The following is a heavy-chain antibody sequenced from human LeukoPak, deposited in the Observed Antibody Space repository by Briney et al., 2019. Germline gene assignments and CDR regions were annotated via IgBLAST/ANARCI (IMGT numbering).Heavy chain of an antibody. D-gene: IGHD6-13*01. CDR2: IYYSGST. Sequence: SETLSLTCTVSGGSISSGGYYWSWIRQPPGKGLEWIGYIYYSGSTNYNPSLKSRVTISVDTSKNQFSLKLSSVTAADTAVYYCARAGYSSSWYLGFDYWGQGTLVTVSS. V-gene: IGHV4-61*08. CDR3: ARAGYSSSWYLGFDY. J-gene: IGHJ4*02. CDR1: GGSISSGGYY.